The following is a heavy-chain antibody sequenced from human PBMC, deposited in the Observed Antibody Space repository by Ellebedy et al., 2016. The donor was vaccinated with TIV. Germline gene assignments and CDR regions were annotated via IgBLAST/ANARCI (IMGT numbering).Heavy chain of an antibody. CDR1: GFTFNSYA. CDR3: ARDLKKRAAAGTELDY. Sequence: GESLKISCAASGFTFNSYAIHWVRQAPGKGLEWVAVVSYDGSNKYYAASVKGRFTISRDNSKNTLYLQMNSLRAEDTGVYYCARDLKKRAAAGTELDYWGQGTLVTVSS. CDR2: VSYDGSNK. D-gene: IGHD6-13*01. V-gene: IGHV3-30-3*01. J-gene: IGHJ4*02.